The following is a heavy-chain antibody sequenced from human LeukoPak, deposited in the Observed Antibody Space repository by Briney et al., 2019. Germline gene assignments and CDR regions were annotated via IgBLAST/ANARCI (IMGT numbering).Heavy chain of an antibody. J-gene: IGHJ4*02. CDR3: ARGKIGYYYGDYDGY. CDR1: GFTFSSYD. CDR2: ISTISSTK. Sequence: PGTSLRLSCAASGFTFSSYDMNWVRQAPGKGLEWVSYISTISSTKYYADSVKGRFTISRDNAKNSLYLQMNSLRDEDTAVYYCARGKIGYYYGDYDGYWGQGTLVTVSS. V-gene: IGHV3-48*02. D-gene: IGHD4-17*01.